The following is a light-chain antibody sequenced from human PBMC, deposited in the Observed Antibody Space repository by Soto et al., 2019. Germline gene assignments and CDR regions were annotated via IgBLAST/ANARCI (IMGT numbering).Light chain of an antibody. CDR1: QTISMW. CDR2: DAS. J-gene: IGKJ2*01. CDR3: QQYNTYVKN. Sequence: DIQMTQSPSTLSASVGDRVTITCRASQTISMWLAWYQQRPGKAPKLLIYDASSLESGVPSRFRGSGSGTEFTLTISGLQPDDFATYYCQQYNTYVKNFGQGTKLEIK. V-gene: IGKV1-5*01.